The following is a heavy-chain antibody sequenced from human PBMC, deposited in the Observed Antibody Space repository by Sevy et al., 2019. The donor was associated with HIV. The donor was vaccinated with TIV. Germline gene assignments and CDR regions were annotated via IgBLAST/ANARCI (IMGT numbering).Heavy chain of an antibody. V-gene: IGHV4-59*12. Sequence: SETLSLTCSVSGGSISSYYWSWIRQPPGKGLEWIDYSGSTSYNSSLKSRVTISVDRSKNQFSLKLNFVTAADTAVYYCARGGDGVVPSPIIGLGPWTKYWYFDLWGRGTLVTVSS. CDR1: GGSISSYY. CDR2: YSGST. CDR3: ARGGDGVVPSPIIGLGPWTKYWYFDL. J-gene: IGHJ2*01. D-gene: IGHD3-3*01.